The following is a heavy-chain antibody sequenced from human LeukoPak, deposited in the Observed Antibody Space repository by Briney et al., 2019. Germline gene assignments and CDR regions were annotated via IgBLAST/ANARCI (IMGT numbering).Heavy chain of an antibody. D-gene: IGHD3-10*01. V-gene: IGHV1-18*04. CDR3: ARDRATYYYSSGSPYYFDY. Sequence: RASVKVSCKASGYTFTSYGISWVRQAPGQGLEWMGWISAYNGNTNYAQKLQGRVTMTTDTSTSTAYMELRSLRSDDTAVYYCARDRATYYYSSGSPYYFDYWGQGTLVTVSS. CDR2: ISAYNGNT. CDR1: GYTFTSYG. J-gene: IGHJ4*02.